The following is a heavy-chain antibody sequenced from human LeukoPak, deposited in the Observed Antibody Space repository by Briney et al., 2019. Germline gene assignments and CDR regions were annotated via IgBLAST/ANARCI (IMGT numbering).Heavy chain of an antibody. CDR2: IYSGGHT. J-gene: IGHJ6*03. CDR1: GFIVSNNY. Sequence: GGSLRLSCAASGFIVSNNYMNWVRQAPGKELEWVSVIYSGGHTYYTDSVKGRFTISRDDSNNTLYLYMNSLRSGDTAVYYCARSTRDGYNHYHYYYMDVWGKGTTVTVSS. CDR3: ARSTRDGYNHYHYYYMDV. V-gene: IGHV3-53*01. D-gene: IGHD5-24*01.